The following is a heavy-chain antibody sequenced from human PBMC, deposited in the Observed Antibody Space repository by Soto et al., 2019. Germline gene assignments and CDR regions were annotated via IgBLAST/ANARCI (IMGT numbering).Heavy chain of an antibody. CDR2: ISYDGSNK. Sequence: QVQLVESGGGVVQPGRSLRLSCAASGFTFSSYGMHWVRQAPGKGLEWVAVISYDGSNKYYADSVKGRFTISRDNSKKTLYLQMNSLRAEDTAVYYCAKDLGDYGDYFDYWGQGTLVTVSS. D-gene: IGHD4-17*01. V-gene: IGHV3-30*18. CDR1: GFTFSSYG. CDR3: AKDLGDYGDYFDY. J-gene: IGHJ4*02.